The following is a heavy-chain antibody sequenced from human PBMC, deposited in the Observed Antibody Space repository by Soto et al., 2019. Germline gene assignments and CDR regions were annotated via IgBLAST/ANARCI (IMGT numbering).Heavy chain of an antibody. CDR1: GYTFTSYA. CDR2: INAGNGNT. D-gene: IGHD4-17*01. Sequence: ASVKVSCKASGYTFTSYAMHWVRQAPGQRLEWMGWINAGNGNTKYSQKFQGRVTITRDTSASTAYMELSSLRSEDTAVYYCARNYGGNSGFDYWGQGTLVTVSS. V-gene: IGHV1-3*01. J-gene: IGHJ4*02. CDR3: ARNYGGNSGFDY.